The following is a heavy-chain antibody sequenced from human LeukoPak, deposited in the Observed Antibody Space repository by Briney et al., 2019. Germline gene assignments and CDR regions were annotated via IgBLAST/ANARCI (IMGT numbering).Heavy chain of an antibody. V-gene: IGHV4-34*01. CDR1: GGSFRGYF. CDR2: ITHNGGT. Sequence: PSETLSLTCAVYGGSFRGYFWGWARQTPGKGLEWLGEITHNGGTNYMPSLSGRVSVFQDVSKNQFSLKLSSVTAADTGVYYCARGNSGSHWGDHYFYMDVWGKGTTVIVSS. CDR3: ARGNSGSHWGDHYFYMDV. D-gene: IGHD1-26*01. J-gene: IGHJ6*03.